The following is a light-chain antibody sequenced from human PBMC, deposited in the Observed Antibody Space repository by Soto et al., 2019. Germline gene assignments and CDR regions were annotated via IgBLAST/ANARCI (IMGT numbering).Light chain of an antibody. CDR3: TSYTVSSTLYV. J-gene: IGLJ1*01. CDR1: SSDVGSYNY. V-gene: IGLV2-14*01. Sequence: QSVLTQPRSVSGSPGQSVTISCAGTSSDVGSYNYVSWYQQHPGKAPKLMIYEVRNRPSGVSNRFSGSKSGNTASLTISGLQAEDEADYYCTSYTVSSTLYVFGTGTKVTVL. CDR2: EVR.